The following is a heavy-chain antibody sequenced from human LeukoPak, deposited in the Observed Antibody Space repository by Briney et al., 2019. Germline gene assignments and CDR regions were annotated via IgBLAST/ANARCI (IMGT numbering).Heavy chain of an antibody. Sequence: SETLSLTCAVYGESFSGYYWSWIRQPPGKGLEWIGEINHSGSTNYNPSLKSRVTISVDTSKNQFSLKLSSVTAADTAVYYCAREVVAAAGFDYWGQGTLVTVSS. J-gene: IGHJ4*02. CDR1: GESFSGYY. CDR3: AREVVAAAGFDY. D-gene: IGHD6-13*01. V-gene: IGHV4-34*01. CDR2: INHSGST.